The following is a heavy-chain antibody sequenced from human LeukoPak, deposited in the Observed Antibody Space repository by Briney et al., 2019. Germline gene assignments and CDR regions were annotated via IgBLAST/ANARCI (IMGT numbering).Heavy chain of an antibody. D-gene: IGHD6-13*01. J-gene: IGHJ4*02. CDR2: IHTSGTM. Sequence: ETLSLTCTVSGGSVSTGSYYWSWIRQPAGRGLEWIGHIHTSGTMNYNASLKSRVRISVETSKNEFSLKLRSVTAADTAVYYCARVTGYRIEDYFDYWGQGTLVTVSS. V-gene: IGHV4-61*10. CDR3: ARVTGYRIEDYFDY. CDR1: GGSVSTGSYY.